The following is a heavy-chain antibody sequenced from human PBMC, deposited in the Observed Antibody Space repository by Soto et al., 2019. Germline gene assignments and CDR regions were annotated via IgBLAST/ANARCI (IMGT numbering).Heavy chain of an antibody. CDR2: VYHTGST. D-gene: IGHD2-15*01. CDR3: AILPPRNVVVVHPIPS. J-gene: IGHJ4*02. CDR1: GGSISSTNW. V-gene: IGHV4-4*02. Sequence: TSETLSLTCVVSGGSISSTNWWTWVRQTPGKGLEWIGEVYHTGSTKYNPSLKNRVTISVDKSNNQFSLNLKSVTAADTAVYYCAILPPRNVVVVHPIPSWGQGTLVTVSS.